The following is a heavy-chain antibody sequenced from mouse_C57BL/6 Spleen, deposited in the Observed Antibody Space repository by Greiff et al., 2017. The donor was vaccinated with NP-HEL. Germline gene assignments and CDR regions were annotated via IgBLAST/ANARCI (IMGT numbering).Heavy chain of an antibody. CDR3: ASQNFYYYGSSHGYFDV. CDR2: IWSGGST. V-gene: IGHV2-2*01. J-gene: IGHJ1*03. D-gene: IGHD1-1*01. CDR1: GFSLTSYG. Sequence: QVQLKESGPGLVQPSQSLSITCTVSGFSLTSYGVHWVRQSPGKGLEWLGVIWSGGSTDYNAAFISRLSISKDNSKSQVFFKMNSLQADDTAIYYCASQNFYYYGSSHGYFDVWGTGTTVTVSS.